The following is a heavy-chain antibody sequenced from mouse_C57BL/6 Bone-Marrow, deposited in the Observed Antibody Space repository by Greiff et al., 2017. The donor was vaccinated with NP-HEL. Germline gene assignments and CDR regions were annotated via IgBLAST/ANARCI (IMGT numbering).Heavy chain of an antibody. CDR1: GFSFTSYG. J-gene: IGHJ4*01. D-gene: IGHD1-1*01. V-gene: IGHV2-6-1*01. CDR2: IWSDGSK. CDR3: ARHRCSSFAMDY. Sequence: VKVEESGPGLVAPSQSLSITCTVSGFSFTSYGVHWVRQPPGKGLEWLVVIWSDGSKTYNSALKSRLSISKDNSTSQFFLKMNSLQTDDTAMYYCARHRCSSFAMDYWGQGTSVTVSS.